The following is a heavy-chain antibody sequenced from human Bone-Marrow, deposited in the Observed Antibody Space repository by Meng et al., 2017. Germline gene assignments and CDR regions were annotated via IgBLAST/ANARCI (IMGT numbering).Heavy chain of an antibody. J-gene: IGHJ5*02. CDR1: GGSFSGYY. CDR3: ARGYSSGWYRKGNWYDP. D-gene: IGHD6-19*01. CDR2: INHSGST. V-gene: IGHV4-34*01. Sequence: SETLSLTCAVYGGSFSGYYWSWIRQPPGKGLEWIGEINHSGSTNYNPSLKSRVTISVDTSKNQFSLKLSSVTAAETAVYYCARGYSSGWYRKGNWYDPWGQGSLVTVSS.